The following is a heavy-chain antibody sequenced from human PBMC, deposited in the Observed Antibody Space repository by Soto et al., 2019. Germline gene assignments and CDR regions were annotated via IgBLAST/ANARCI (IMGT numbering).Heavy chain of an antibody. CDR3: ATGGYNSLLSAFSATAF. J-gene: IGHJ1*01. V-gene: IGHV3-23*01. CDR2: VSATGRNK. CDR1: GFTFDNYA. Sequence: GGSLRLSCAVSGFTFDNYAMSWVRQPPGKGLEWVSGVSATGRNKVYADSVKGRFTISRDNSNNSLFLQMSDLRAEDTALYYCATGGYNSLLSAFSATAFRGQRTLGTVSS. D-gene: IGHD3-9*01.